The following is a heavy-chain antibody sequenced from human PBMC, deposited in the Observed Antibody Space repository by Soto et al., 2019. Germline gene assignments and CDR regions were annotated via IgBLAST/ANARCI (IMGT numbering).Heavy chain of an antibody. Sequence: GESLKISCKGSGYSFTSYWISWVRQMPGKGLEWMGRIDPSDSYTNYSPSFQGHVTISADKSISTAYLQWNSLKASDTAMYYCARRRAARLVSYYYGMDVWGQGTTVTVSS. V-gene: IGHV5-10-1*01. CDR2: IDPSDSYT. CDR1: GYSFTSYW. CDR3: ARRRAARLVSYYYGMDV. D-gene: IGHD6-6*01. J-gene: IGHJ6*02.